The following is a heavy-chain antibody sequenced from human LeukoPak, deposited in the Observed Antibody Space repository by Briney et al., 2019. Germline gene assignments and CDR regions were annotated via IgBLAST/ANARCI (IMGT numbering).Heavy chain of an antibody. J-gene: IGHJ4*02. Sequence: GGSLRLSCAASGFTFSSYGIHWVRQAPGKGLEWVAFIRYDGSNKYYADSVKGRFTISRDNSKNTLYLQMNSLRAEDTAVYYCAAPLAYCGGDCYPHFDYWSQGTLVTVSS. CDR1: GFTFSSYG. CDR3: AAPLAYCGGDCYPHFDY. CDR2: IRYDGSNK. V-gene: IGHV3-30*02. D-gene: IGHD2-21*02.